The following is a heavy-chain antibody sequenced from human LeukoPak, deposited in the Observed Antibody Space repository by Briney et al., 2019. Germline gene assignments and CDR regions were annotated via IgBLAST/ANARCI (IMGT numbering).Heavy chain of an antibody. D-gene: IGHD3-22*01. V-gene: IGHV4-30-2*01. CDR1: GGSISSYS. CDR3: ARYSDSRLNFDY. J-gene: IGHJ4*02. CDR2: IYHSGST. Sequence: SETLSLTCTVSGGSISSYSWSWIRQPPGKGLEWIGYIYHSGSTYYNPSLKSRVTISVDRSKNQFSLKLSSVTAADTAVYYCARYSDSRLNFDYWGQGTLVTVSS.